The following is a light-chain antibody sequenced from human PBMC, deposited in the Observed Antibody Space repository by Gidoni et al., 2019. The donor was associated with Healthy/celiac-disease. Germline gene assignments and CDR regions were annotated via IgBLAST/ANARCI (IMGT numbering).Light chain of an antibody. CDR3: QSYDSSLSAHVV. CDR1: SSNIGAGYD. J-gene: IGLJ2*01. V-gene: IGLV1-40*01. Sequence: ISCTGSSSNIGAGYDVHWYQQLPGTAPKLLIYGNSNRPSGVPDRFSGSKSGTSASLAITGLQAEDEADYYCQSYDSSLSAHVVFGGGTKLTV. CDR2: GNS.